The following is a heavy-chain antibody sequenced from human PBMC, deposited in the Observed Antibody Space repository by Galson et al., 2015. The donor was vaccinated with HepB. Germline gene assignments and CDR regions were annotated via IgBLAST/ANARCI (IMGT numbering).Heavy chain of an antibody. J-gene: IGHJ6*03. D-gene: IGHD3-10*01. CDR1: GFTFDDYA. CDR2: ISWNSGTI. CDR3: AKAPRDRITSHMDV. Sequence: SLRLSCAASGFTFDDYAMHWVRQAPGKGLEWVSSISWNSGTIGYADSVKGRFTISRDDAKNSLYLQMNSLRAEDTALYYCAKAPRDRITSHMDVWGKGTTVTVSS. V-gene: IGHV3-9*01.